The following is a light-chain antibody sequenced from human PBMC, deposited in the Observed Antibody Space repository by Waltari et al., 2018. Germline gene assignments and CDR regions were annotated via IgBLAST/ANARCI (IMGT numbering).Light chain of an antibody. J-gene: IGLJ1*01. CDR3: SSYTSSSTRV. CDR1: SSDVGGYNY. Sequence: QSALTQPASVSGSPGQSITISCTGTSSDVGGYNYVSWYQQHPGKTPKLIIYDVSNRPYGLSHRFSGSKSGNTASLTISGLQAEDEADYYCSSYTSSSTRVFGTGTKVTVL. V-gene: IGLV2-14*01. CDR2: DVS.